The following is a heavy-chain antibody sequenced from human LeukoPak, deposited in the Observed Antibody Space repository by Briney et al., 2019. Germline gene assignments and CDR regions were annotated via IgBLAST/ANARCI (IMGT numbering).Heavy chain of an antibody. V-gene: IGHV4-4*07. D-gene: IGHD6-25*01. CDR3: SRPLGAAAAAWHGAFDV. CDR2: IYTSGST. Sequence: SETLTLTCTVSGCPISSYYWSWIRQPAGKGLEWIGRIYTSGSTNYNPSLKSRVTISSDKSKNQSSLKLISVTAADAAVYYCSRPLGAAAAAWHGAFDVWGQGTMVTVSS. J-gene: IGHJ3*01. CDR1: GCPISSYY.